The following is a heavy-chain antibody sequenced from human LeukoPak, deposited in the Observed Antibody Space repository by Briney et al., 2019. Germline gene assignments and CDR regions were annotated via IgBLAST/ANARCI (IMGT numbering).Heavy chain of an antibody. CDR3: ARQAAGYCSSTSCYGTFDY. J-gene: IGHJ4*02. CDR1: GYIFTSYW. D-gene: IGHD2-2*01. V-gene: IGHV5-51*01. Sequence: GESLKISCKGSGYIFTSYWIAWVRQMPGKGLEWMGIIYPGDSDTRYSPSFQGQVTISADKSISTAYLQWSSLKASDTAMYYCARQAAGYCSSTSCYGTFDYWGQGTLVTVSS. CDR2: IYPGDSDT.